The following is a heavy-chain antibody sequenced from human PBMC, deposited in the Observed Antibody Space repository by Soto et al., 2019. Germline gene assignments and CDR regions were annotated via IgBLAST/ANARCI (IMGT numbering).Heavy chain of an antibody. CDR1: GGSISSSSYY. V-gene: IGHV4-39*01. CDR3: ARHNGPRYVGYYDVMAV. CDR2: IYYSGYT. D-gene: IGHD3-16*01. J-gene: IGHJ6*01. Sequence: SETLSLTCTVSGGSISSSSYYWGWIRQPPGKGLEWIGSIYYSGYTYYNPSLKSRVTISVDTSKNHFSLKLSSVTAADTAVYYCARHNGPRYVGYYDVMAVWGQGSTVIGSS.